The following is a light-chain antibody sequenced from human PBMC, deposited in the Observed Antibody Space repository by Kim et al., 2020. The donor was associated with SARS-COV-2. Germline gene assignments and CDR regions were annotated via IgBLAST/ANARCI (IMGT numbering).Light chain of an antibody. J-gene: IGKJ2*01. Sequence: VSPGERVTLSCSASQSVYTNLAWYQQKPGQAPRLLIEDASTRATDIPARFSGSGSGTEFTLTISSLQSEDLSIYFCQQYNDWRPYSFGPGTKLEI. CDR1: QSVYTN. V-gene: IGKV3-15*01. CDR2: DAS. CDR3: QQYNDWRPYS.